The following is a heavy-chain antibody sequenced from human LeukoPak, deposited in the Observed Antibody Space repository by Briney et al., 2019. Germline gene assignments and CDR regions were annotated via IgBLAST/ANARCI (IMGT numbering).Heavy chain of an antibody. CDR3: ARDHQLRRGDY. CDR2: ISSSSTI. Sequence: GGSLRLSCAASGFTFSSYSMNWVRQAPGKGLEWVSYISSSSTIYYADSVKGRFTISRDNAKNSLYLQMNSLRAEDTAVYYCARDHQLRRGDYWGQGTLVTVSS. D-gene: IGHD1-7*01. J-gene: IGHJ4*02. CDR1: GFTFSSYS. V-gene: IGHV3-48*01.